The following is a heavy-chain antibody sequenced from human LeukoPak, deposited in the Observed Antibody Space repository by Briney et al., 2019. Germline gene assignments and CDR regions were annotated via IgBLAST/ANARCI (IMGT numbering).Heavy chain of an antibody. V-gene: IGHV3-23*01. D-gene: IGHD2-2*01. Sequence: GGSLRLSCAASGFTFSSYAMTWVRQAPGKGLEWVSAISGSGGSTYYADSVKGRFTISRDNSKNTLYLQMNSLRAEDTAVYYCAKGNIPRDIVVVPTAIDSWGQGALVTVSS. CDR3: AKGNIPRDIVVVPTAIDS. CDR2: ISGSGGST. CDR1: GFTFSSYA. J-gene: IGHJ4*02.